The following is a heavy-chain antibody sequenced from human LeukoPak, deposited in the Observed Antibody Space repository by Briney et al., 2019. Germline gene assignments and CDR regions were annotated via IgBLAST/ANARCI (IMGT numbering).Heavy chain of an antibody. D-gene: IGHD2/OR15-2a*01. J-gene: IGHJ3*02. CDR1: GFTFDDFG. Sequence: GGSLRLSCAASGFTFDDFGMSWVRHAPGKGLEWVSGINWNGGSTGYADSVKGRFTISSDNAKNSLYLQMNSLRAEDPASYYFLRDNKFLDAFDIWGQGTMVTVSS. CDR3: LRDNKFLDAFDI. V-gene: IGHV3-20*04. CDR2: INWNGGST.